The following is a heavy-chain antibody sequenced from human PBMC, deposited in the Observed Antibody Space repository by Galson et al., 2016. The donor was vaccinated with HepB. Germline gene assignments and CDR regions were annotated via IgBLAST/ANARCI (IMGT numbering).Heavy chain of an antibody. CDR3: ASDSTYGNF. V-gene: IGHV4-61*08. J-gene: IGHJ4*02. CDR1: GASVSSTGYY. D-gene: IGHD3-10*01. CDR2: IFYFDNT. Sequence: TLSLTCTVSGASVSSTGYYWSWIRQPPGKGLEWIGYIFYFDNTNYNPSLKSRVTISVDTSKNQFSLKLNSVTAADTAVYYCASDSTYGNFWGQGTLATVSP.